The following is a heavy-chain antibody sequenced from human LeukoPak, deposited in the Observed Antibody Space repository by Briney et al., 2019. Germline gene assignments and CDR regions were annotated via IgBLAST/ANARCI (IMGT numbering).Heavy chain of an antibody. CDR2: INHSGST. CDR1: GGSFSGYY. Sequence: ASETLSLTCAVYGGSFSGYYWGWIRQPPGKGLEWIGEINHSGSTNYNPSLKSRVTISVDTSKNQFSLKLSSVTAADTAVYYCARLYPYQPFDYWGQGTLVTVSS. D-gene: IGHD2-2*01. J-gene: IGHJ4*02. CDR3: ARLYPYQPFDY. V-gene: IGHV4-34*01.